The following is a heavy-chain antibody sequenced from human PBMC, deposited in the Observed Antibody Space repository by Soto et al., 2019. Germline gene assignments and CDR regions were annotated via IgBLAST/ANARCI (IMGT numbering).Heavy chain of an antibody. CDR3: ARDPTGYSGYDSYYYYYMDV. V-gene: IGHV1-69*04. CDR2: IIPILGIA. CDR1: GGTFSRYT. Sequence: SVKVSCKASGGTFSRYTISWVRQAPGQGLEWMGRIIPILGIANYAQKFQGRVTITADKSTSTAYMELSSLRSEDTAVYYCARDPTGYSGYDSYYYYYMDVWGKGTTVTVSS. D-gene: IGHD5-12*01. J-gene: IGHJ6*03.